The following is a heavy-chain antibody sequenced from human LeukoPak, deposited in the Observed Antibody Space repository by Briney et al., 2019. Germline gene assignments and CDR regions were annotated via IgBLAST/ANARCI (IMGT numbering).Heavy chain of an antibody. CDR3: LRGAPDY. Sequence: GGSLRLSCATSGFTFSSYWMNWVRQAPGKGLEWVANIKQDRSEKYYAGSVKGRFTISRDNAKNSLDLQMNSLRVEDTAVYYCLRGAPDYWGQGTLVTVSS. CDR1: GFTFSSYW. V-gene: IGHV3-7*01. CDR2: IKQDRSEK. J-gene: IGHJ4*02.